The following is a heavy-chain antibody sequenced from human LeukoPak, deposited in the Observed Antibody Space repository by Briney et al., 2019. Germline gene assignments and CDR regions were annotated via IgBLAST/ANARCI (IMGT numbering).Heavy chain of an antibody. CDR3: ATSTTVTYYYYYYYMDV. CDR2: IIPIFGTA. D-gene: IGHD4-11*01. CDR1: GGTFSSYA. J-gene: IGHJ6*03. V-gene: IGHV1-69*06. Sequence: ASVKVSCKASGGTFSSYAISWVRQAPGQGLEWMGGIIPIFGTANYAQKFQGRVTITADKSTSTAYMELSSLRSEDTAVYYCATSTTVTYYYYYYYMDVWGKGTTVTVSS.